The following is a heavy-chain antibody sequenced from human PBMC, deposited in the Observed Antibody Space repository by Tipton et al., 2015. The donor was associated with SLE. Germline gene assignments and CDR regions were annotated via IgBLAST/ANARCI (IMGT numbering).Heavy chain of an antibody. CDR1: GFTFDDYA. CDR2: ISWNSGDM. V-gene: IGHV3-9*03. CDR3: TRAAYYDSGGRYGMDV. Sequence: SLRLSCVASGFTFDDYAMHWVRQAPGKGLEWVSGISWNSGDMNYADSVKGRFTISRDNAKNSLYLQMNSLRAEDMALYYCTRAAYYDSGGRYGMDVWGQGTTVIVSS. J-gene: IGHJ6*02. D-gene: IGHD3-22*01.